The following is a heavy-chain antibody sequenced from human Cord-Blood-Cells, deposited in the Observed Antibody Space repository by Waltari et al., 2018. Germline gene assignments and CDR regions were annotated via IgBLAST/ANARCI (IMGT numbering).Heavy chain of an antibody. CDR1: GGTFSSYA. D-gene: IGHD2-2*01. V-gene: IGHV1-69*01. J-gene: IGHJ4*02. CDR3: ARGDVGYCSSTSCYDY. Sequence: QVQLVQSGAEVKKPGSSVKVSCKASGGTFSSYAIRWVRQAHGQGLEWLGCIIPIFGTANDAQKFQGRVTVTADESTSTAYMELSSLRSEDTAVYYCARGDVGYCSSTSCYDYWGQGTLVTVSS. CDR2: IIPIFGTA.